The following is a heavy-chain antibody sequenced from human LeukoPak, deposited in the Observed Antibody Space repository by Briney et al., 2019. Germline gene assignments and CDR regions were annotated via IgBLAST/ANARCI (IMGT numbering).Heavy chain of an antibody. J-gene: IGHJ4*02. CDR1: GSSINSGYY. Sequence: PSETLSLTCAVSGSSINSGYYWGWIRQPPGKGLEWIGSTYHSGSTYYNPSLKSRVTISVDTSKNHFSLELSSVTAADTAVYYCARGIDTSGWYDYWGQGTLVTVSS. V-gene: IGHV4-38-2*01. CDR2: TYHSGST. D-gene: IGHD6-19*01. CDR3: ARGIDTSGWYDY.